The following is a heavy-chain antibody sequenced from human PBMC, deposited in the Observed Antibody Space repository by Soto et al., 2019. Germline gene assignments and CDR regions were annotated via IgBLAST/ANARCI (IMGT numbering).Heavy chain of an antibody. CDR3: ARDGTYCSGGSCRFDI. J-gene: IGHJ3*02. CDR1: GYTFTSYC. D-gene: IGHD2-15*01. CDR2: INPSGGST. V-gene: IGHV1-46*03. Sequence: ASVKVSCKASGYTFTSYCMHWVRQAPGQGLEWMGIINPSGGSTSYAQKFQGRVTMTRDTSTSTVYMELSSLRSEDTAVYYCARDGTYCSGGSCRFDIWGQGTMVTVSS.